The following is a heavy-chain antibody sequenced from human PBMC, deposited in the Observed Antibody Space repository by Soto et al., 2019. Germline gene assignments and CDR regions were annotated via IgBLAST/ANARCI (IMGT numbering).Heavy chain of an antibody. CDR2: IYYSGST. CDR3: ARIWFGESFSFDY. V-gene: IGHV4-39*01. Sequence: QLQLQESGPGLVKPSETLSLTCTVSGGSISSSSYYWGWIRQPPGKGLEWIGSIYYSGSTYYNPSLKSRVTISVDTSKNQFSLKLSSVTAADTAVYYCARIWFGESFSFDYWGQGTLVTVSS. J-gene: IGHJ4*02. D-gene: IGHD3-10*01. CDR1: GGSISSSSYY.